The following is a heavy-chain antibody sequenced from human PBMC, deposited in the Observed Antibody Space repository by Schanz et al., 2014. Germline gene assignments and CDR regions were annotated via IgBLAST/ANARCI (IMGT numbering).Heavy chain of an antibody. D-gene: IGHD3-10*01. CDR1: GFTFSGYS. Sequence: VQLVESGGGWVQPGGSLRLSCAASGFTFSGYSMNWVRQAPGKGLEWVAVIWYDGSNKYYADSVKGRFTISRDNSKNTLYLQMNSLRAGDAAVYYCAKGRFGELSAFDIWGQGTMVTVSS. CDR3: AKGRFGELSAFDI. V-gene: IGHV3-33*06. J-gene: IGHJ3*02. CDR2: IWYDGSNK.